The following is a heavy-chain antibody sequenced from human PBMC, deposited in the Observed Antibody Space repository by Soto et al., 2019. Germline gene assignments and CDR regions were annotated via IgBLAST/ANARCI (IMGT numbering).Heavy chain of an antibody. J-gene: IGHJ4*02. CDR3: TRGYGVYVRDY. V-gene: IGHV3-73*01. Sequence: EVQLVESGVGLVQPGGSLKLSCAVSGFTFSGSAMHWVRQASGKGLEWVGRIRSKSNSYATAYAASVKGRFTISRDDSKNTAYLQMNSLKTEDTAVYYCTRGYGVYVRDYWGQGTLVTVSS. D-gene: IGHD4-17*01. CDR2: IRSKSNSYAT. CDR1: GFTFSGSA.